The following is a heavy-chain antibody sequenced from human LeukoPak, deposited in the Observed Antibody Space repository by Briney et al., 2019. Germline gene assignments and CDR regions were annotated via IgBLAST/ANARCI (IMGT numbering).Heavy chain of an antibody. CDR3: ARAPPYLESRGYPPYYFGY. CDR2: IIPIVGTA. CDR1: GGTFSSYA. J-gene: IGHJ4*02. D-gene: IGHD3-22*01. V-gene: IGHV1-69*05. Sequence: SVKLSCTASGGTFSSYAISWVRQAPGQGLEWMGGIIPIVGTANNAQQFQGRVTITTDESTSAASMELSSLRSEDTAVYYCARAPPYLESRGYPPYYFGYWGQGNLVTVSS.